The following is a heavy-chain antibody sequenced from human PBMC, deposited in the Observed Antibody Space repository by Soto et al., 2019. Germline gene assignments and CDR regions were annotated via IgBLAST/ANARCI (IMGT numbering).Heavy chain of an antibody. D-gene: IGHD2-2*01. V-gene: IGHV4-31*03. J-gene: IGHJ4*02. Sequence: PSETLSLTCTVSSGSVSIGGYFLSWIRQLPGKGLEWIGYIYHTGSTFYNPSLKSRVTISLDTSKSQFSLRLTSVTAADTAMYFCAGSSVCSMFDYWGPGTLVTVSS. CDR1: SGSVSIGGYF. CDR2: IYHTGST. CDR3: AGSSVCSMFDY.